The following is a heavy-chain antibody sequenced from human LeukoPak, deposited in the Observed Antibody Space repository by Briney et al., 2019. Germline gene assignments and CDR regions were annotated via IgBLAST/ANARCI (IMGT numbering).Heavy chain of an antibody. J-gene: IGHJ4*02. CDR1: GFTVSNNY. CDR3: ARVLSDSSGWYRFDY. CDR2: IYSGGGT. D-gene: IGHD6-19*01. Sequence: GGSLRLSCAASGFTVSNNYMSWVRQAPGKGLEWVSVIYSGGGTYYADSVRGRFTISRDNSKNTLSLQMNSLRAEDTAVYYCARVLSDSSGWYRFDYWGQGTLVTVSS. V-gene: IGHV3-53*01.